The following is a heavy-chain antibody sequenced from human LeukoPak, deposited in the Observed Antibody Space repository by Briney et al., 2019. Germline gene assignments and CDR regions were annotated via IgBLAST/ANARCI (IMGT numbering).Heavy chain of an antibody. CDR3: AKCLSEGVGATPTGPLDY. CDR1: GFTFSSYA. J-gene: IGHJ4*02. Sequence: GGSLRLSCAASGFTFSSYAMSWVRQAPGKGLEWVSAISGSGGSTYYADSVKGRFTISRDNSKNTLYLQMNSLRAEDTAVYYCAKCLSEGVGATPTGPLDYWGQGTLVTVSS. D-gene: IGHD1-26*01. V-gene: IGHV3-23*01. CDR2: ISGSGGST.